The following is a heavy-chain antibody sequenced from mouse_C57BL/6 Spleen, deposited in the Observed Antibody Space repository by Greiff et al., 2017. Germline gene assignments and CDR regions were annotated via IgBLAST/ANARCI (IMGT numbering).Heavy chain of an antibody. Sequence: EVQLQQSGPELVKPGASVKISCKASGYSFTGYYMNWVKQSPEKSLEWIGEINPSTGGTTYNQKFKAKATLTVDKSSSTAYMQLKSLTSEDSAVYYCARRSDGGYYAMDYWGQGTSVTVSS. CDR1: GYSFTGYY. CDR3: ARRSDGGYYAMDY. CDR2: INPSTGGT. V-gene: IGHV1-42*01. J-gene: IGHJ4*01.